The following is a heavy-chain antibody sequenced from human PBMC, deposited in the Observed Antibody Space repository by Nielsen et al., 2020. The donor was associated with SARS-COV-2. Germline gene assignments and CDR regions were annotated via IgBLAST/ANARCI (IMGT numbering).Heavy chain of an antibody. Sequence: SETLSLTCTVSGGSISSGGYYWSWIRQHPGKGLEWIGYIYYSGSTYYNPSLKSRVTISVDTSKNQFSLKLSSVTAADTAVYYCARDQENIVVVPAATRTGYYYYYGMDVWGQGTTVTVSS. CDR3: ARDQENIVVVPAATRTGYYYYYGMDV. J-gene: IGHJ6*02. V-gene: IGHV4-31*03. D-gene: IGHD2-2*01. CDR2: IYYSGST. CDR1: GGSISSGGYY.